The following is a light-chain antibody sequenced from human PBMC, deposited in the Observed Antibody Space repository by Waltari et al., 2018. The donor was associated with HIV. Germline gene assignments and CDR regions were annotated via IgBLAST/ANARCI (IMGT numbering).Light chain of an antibody. J-gene: IGKJ1*01. Sequence: DVLLTQSPLSLPVTLGQPASISCQSDRGLLSGDGVTYLSWFQQGPGQAPRRLFFKCSGLDSGVPDRFRSSGSGSNFTLAIGVVEAEDVATYFCMQHTHRPRTFGPGTKLVI. V-gene: IGKV2-30*01. CDR2: KCS. CDR3: MQHTHRPRT. CDR1: RGLLSGDGVTY.